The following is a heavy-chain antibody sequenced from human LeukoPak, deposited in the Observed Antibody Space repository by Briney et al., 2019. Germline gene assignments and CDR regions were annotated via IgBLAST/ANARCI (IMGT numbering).Heavy chain of an antibody. CDR2: IGTAGEI. J-gene: IGHJ6*04. V-gene: IGHV3-13*01. D-gene: IGHD3-10*02. CDR1: GFTFSSYD. CDR3: AELGITMIGGV. Sequence: GALRLSCAASGFTFSSYDIHWVRQATGKGLEWVSGIGTAGEIYYPGSVKGRFTISRDNAKNSLYLQMNSLRAEDTAVYYCAELGITMIGGVWGKGTTVTISS.